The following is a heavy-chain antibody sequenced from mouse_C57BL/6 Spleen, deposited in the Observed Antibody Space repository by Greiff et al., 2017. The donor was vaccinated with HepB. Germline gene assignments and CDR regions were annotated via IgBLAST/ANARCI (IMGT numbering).Heavy chain of an antibody. V-gene: IGHV1-74*01. CDR1: GYTFTSYW. CDR3: AIGDYGSSSYWYFDV. J-gene: IGHJ1*03. Sequence: QVQLQQPGAELVKPGASVKVSCKASGYTFTSYWMHWVKQRPGQGLEWIGRIHPSDSDTNYNQKFKGKATLTVDKSSSTADMQLSSLTSEDSAVDYCAIGDYGSSSYWYFDVWGTGTTITVSS. D-gene: IGHD1-1*01. CDR2: IHPSDSDT.